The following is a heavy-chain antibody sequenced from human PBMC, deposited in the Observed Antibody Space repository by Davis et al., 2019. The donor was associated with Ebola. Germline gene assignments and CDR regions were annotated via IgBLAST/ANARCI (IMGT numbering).Heavy chain of an antibody. V-gene: IGHV1-46*01. CDR1: GYTFMNYD. J-gene: IGHJ4*02. CDR2: INSSGGST. D-gene: IGHD2-21*01. Sequence: ASVKVSCKASGYTFMNYDIAWVRQAPGQGLEWMGIINSSGGSTSYAQKFQGRVTMTRDTSTSTVYMELSSLRSEDTAVYYCARETYCGGDCYSYYFDYWGQGTLVTVSS. CDR3: ARETYCGGDCYSYYFDY.